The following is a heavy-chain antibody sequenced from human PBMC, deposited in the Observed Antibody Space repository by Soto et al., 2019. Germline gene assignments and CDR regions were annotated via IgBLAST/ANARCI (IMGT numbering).Heavy chain of an antibody. CDR2: IIPIFGTA. D-gene: IGHD3-3*01. Sequence: QVQLVQSGAEVKKPGSSVKVSCKASGGTFSSYAISWVRQAPGQGLEWMGGIIPIFGTANYAQKFQGRVTITADESTSTAYMELSSLRSEDMAVYYCARDTAIFGVVIRAFDIWGQGTMVTVSS. CDR3: ARDTAIFGVVIRAFDI. J-gene: IGHJ3*02. CDR1: GGTFSSYA. V-gene: IGHV1-69*01.